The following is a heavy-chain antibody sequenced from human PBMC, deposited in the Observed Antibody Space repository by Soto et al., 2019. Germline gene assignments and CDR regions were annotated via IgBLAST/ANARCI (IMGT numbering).Heavy chain of an antibody. J-gene: IGHJ4*02. V-gene: IGHV4-30-2*01. CDR2: IYHSGST. CDR3: AAGGGLPRYY. CDR1: GGSISSGGYS. Sequence: QLQLQESGSGLVKPSQTLSLTCAVSGGSISSGGYSWSWIRQPPGKGLEWIGYIYHSGSTYYNPSLKSRVTRPXDRSKNQFALKLSSVTAADTAVYYCAAGGGLPRYYWGQGTLVTVSS. D-gene: IGHD5-12*01.